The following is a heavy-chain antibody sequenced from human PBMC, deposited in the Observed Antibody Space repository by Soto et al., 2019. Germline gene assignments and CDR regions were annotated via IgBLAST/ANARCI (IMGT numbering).Heavy chain of an antibody. CDR2: ISGSGGST. D-gene: IGHD3-9*01. Sequence: GGSLRLSCAASGFTFSSYAMSWVRQAPGKGLEWVSAISGSGGSTYYADSVKGRFTISRDNSKNTLYLQMNSLRAEDTAVYYCAKGLDYYYYYGMDVWGQGTTVTVSS. CDR3: AKGLDYYYYYGMDV. V-gene: IGHV3-23*01. CDR1: GFTFSSYA. J-gene: IGHJ6*02.